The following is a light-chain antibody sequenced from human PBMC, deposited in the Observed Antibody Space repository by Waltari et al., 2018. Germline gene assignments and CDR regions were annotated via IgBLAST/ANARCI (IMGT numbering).Light chain of an antibody. J-gene: IGKJ1*01. CDR3: QQYDNWLGT. CDR2: GAS. V-gene: IGKV3-15*01. CDR1: QSIRSN. Sequence: EIVMTQSPATLPVFPGERATRSGRASQSIRSNLAWYQHKPGQAPRLLIYGASTRATGIPARFSGSGSGTEFTLTISSLQSEDFAVYFCQQYDNWLGTFGQGTKVEIK.